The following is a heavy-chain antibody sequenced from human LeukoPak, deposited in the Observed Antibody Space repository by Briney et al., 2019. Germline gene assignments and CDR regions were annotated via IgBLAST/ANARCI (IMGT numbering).Heavy chain of an antibody. CDR3: ARQLVGATLSYFDY. CDR1: GFTFSDYY. J-gene: IGHJ4*02. D-gene: IGHD1-26*01. CDR2: ISSSGSTI. V-gene: IGHV3-11*01. Sequence: GGSLRLSCAASGFTFSDYYMSWIRQAPGKGLEWVSYISSSGSTIYYADSVKGRFTISRDNSKNTLYLQMNSLRAEDTAVYYCARQLVGATLSYFDYWGQGTLVTVSS.